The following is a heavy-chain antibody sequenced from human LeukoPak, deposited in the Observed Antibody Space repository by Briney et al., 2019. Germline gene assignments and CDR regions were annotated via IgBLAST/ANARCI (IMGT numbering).Heavy chain of an antibody. J-gene: IGHJ5*02. CDR3: ARGVSSSWYGYNWFDP. Sequence: SETLSLTCTVSGGSISSYYWSWIRQPPGKRLEWIGCIYYSGSTNYNPSLKSRVTISVDTSKNQFSLKLSSVTAADTAVYYCARGVSSSWYGYNWFDPWGQGTLVTVSS. V-gene: IGHV4-59*01. CDR2: IYYSGST. CDR1: GGSISSYY. D-gene: IGHD6-13*01.